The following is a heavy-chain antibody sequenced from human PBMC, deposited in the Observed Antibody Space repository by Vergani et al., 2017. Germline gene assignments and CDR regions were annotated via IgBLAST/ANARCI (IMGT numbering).Heavy chain of an antibody. J-gene: IGHJ4*02. Sequence: QVQLQQWGAGVVKPSGTLSLTCAVFGESFSSFYWSLIPPPPGKGLEWIGEINNDGHTNYNPSLESRVTVSRDTAKNQFSLNLMSVTAADTAMYYCAVRPRVNLVGGEIVTKRTFDYWSQGSLVTVSS. CDR1: GESFSSFY. CDR3: AVRPRVNLVGGEIVTKRTFDY. V-gene: IGHV4-34*02. CDR2: INNDGHT. D-gene: IGHD3-10*01.